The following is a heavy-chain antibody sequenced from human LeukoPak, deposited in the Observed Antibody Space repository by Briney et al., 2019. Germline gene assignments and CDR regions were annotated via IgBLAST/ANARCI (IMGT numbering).Heavy chain of an antibody. CDR2: IIPIFGTA. V-gene: IGHV1-69*05. Sequence: SVKVSCKASGGTFSSYAISRVRQAPGQGLEWMGGIIPIFGTANYPQKFQGRVTITTDESTSTAYMELSSLRSEDTAVYSCARGPDTAMAEGSFDYWGQGTLVTVSS. D-gene: IGHD5-18*01. CDR1: GGTFSSYA. CDR3: ARGPDTAMAEGSFDY. J-gene: IGHJ4*02.